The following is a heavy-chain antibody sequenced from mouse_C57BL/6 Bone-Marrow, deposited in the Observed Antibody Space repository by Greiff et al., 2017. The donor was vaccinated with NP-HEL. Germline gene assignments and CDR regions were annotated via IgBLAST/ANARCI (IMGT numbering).Heavy chain of an antibody. CDR2: IRSKSNNYAT. CDR1: GFSFNTYA. J-gene: IGHJ1*03. CDR3: VRLGSLWYFDV. D-gene: IGHD3-3*01. V-gene: IGHV10-1*01. Sequence: EVQLVESGGGLVQPKGSLKLSCAASGFSFNTYAMNWVRQAPGKGLEWVARIRSKSNNYATYYADSVKDRFTISRDDSESMLYLQMNNLKTEDTAMYYCVRLGSLWYFDVWGTGTTVTVSS.